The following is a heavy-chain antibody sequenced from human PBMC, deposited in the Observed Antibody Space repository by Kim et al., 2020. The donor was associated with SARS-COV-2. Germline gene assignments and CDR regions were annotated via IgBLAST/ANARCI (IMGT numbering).Heavy chain of an antibody. CDR3: ARVVSGIAMIVVVNPYYYYGMDV. Sequence: SETLSLTCAVYGGSFSGYYWSWIRQPPGKGLEWIGEINHSGSTNYNPSLKSRVTISVDTPKNQFSLKLSSVTAADTAVYYCARVVSGIAMIVVVNPYYYYGMDVWGQGTTVTVSS. J-gene: IGHJ6*02. D-gene: IGHD3-22*01. CDR2: INHSGST. V-gene: IGHV4-34*01. CDR1: GGSFSGYY.